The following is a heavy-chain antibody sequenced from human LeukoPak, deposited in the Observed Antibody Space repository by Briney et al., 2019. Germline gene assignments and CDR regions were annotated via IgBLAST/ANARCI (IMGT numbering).Heavy chain of an antibody. CDR3: ARDRGGRGYSYGNFDY. CDR1: GFTFSSYA. CDR2: ISYDGSNK. Sequence: GGSLRLSCAASGFTFSSYAMHWVRQAPGKGLEWVAVISYDGSNKYYADSVKGRFTISRDNSKNTLYLQMNSLRAEDTAVYYCARDRGGRGYSYGNFDYWGQGTLVTVSS. J-gene: IGHJ4*02. D-gene: IGHD5-18*01. V-gene: IGHV3-30-3*01.